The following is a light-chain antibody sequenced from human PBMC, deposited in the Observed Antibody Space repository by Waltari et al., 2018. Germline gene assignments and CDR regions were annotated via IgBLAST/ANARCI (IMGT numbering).Light chain of an antibody. Sequence: DIQMTQSPSSLSASVGDSVTITCRASQTIHSYLNWYQQKSGKAPKLLLYAATNLHSGVPSRFSGSGSGTEFTLTITRLQPEDFATYYCQESYTAPRTCGPGTRV. CDR3: QESYTAPRT. CDR2: AAT. V-gene: IGKV1-39*01. J-gene: IGKJ1*01. CDR1: QTIHSY.